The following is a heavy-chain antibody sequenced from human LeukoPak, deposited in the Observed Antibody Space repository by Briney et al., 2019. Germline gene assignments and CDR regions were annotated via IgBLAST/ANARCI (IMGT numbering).Heavy chain of an antibody. V-gene: IGHV4-4*02. Sequence: SETLSLTCAVSGGSISSGWWWSWVRQSPGKGLEWIAEIHHSGTTHYNPSLKSRLNISVDKSKNQFSLKLTSMAAADTAVYYCARNGDYSMDYWGQGTLVTVSS. J-gene: IGHJ4*02. CDR2: IHHSGTT. CDR1: GGSISSGWW. D-gene: IGHD2-15*01. CDR3: ARNGDYSMDY.